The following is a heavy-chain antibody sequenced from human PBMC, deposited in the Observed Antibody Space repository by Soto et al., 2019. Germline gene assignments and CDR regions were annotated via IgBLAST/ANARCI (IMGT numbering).Heavy chain of an antibody. J-gene: IGHJ4*02. Sequence: GGSLRLSCAASGFTFSNYAMHWVRQAPGKGLEWVALTSYDGNNEYYTDSVKGRFAISRDNSKNTLFLQMNSPRPEDTAVYYCAKDKGVFNWATSYFDYWGQGALVTVSS. CDR1: GFTFSNYA. CDR2: TSYDGNNE. CDR3: AKDKGVFNWATSYFDY. V-gene: IGHV3-30*18. D-gene: IGHD1-1*01.